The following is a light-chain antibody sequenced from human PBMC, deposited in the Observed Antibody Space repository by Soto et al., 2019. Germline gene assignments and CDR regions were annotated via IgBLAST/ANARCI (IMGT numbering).Light chain of an antibody. CDR2: EVS. Sequence: QSALTQPASVSGSPGQSITISCTGTSSDVGGYNYVSWYQLHPGKAPKLMVYEVSNRPSGVSNRFSGSKSGNTASLTISGLQAEDEADYYCRSYTSSTAYVFGTGTKVTVL. CDR3: RSYTSSTAYV. V-gene: IGLV2-14*01. CDR1: SSDVGGYNY. J-gene: IGLJ1*01.